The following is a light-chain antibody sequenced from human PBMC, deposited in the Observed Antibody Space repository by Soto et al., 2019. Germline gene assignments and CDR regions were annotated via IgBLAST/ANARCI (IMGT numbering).Light chain of an antibody. CDR1: QSVSSH. J-gene: IGKJ4*01. CDR3: QQRSNWPPVLT. Sequence: EIVLTQSPASLSLSPGERATLSCRASQSVSSHLAWFQQRPGQAPRLLIYGASNRPTGIPARFGGSGSGTNVTLTISSLEPEDFAVYYCQQRSNWPPVLTFGGGTKVEIK. V-gene: IGKV3-11*01. CDR2: GAS.